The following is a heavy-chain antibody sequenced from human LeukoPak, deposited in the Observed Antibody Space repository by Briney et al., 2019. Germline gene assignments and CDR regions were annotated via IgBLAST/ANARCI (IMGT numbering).Heavy chain of an antibody. Sequence: SQTLSLTCTVSGGSVFSGGYYWSWIRQHPGKGLEWIGYIYYSASTYYKPSLKSRVTISIDTSRAQFSLKLSSVTAADTAVYYCARGPLGASFVDYWGQGTLVTVTS. V-gene: IGHV4-31*03. J-gene: IGHJ4*02. CDR3: ARGPLGASFVDY. D-gene: IGHD1-26*01. CDR1: GGSVFSGGYY. CDR2: IYYSAST.